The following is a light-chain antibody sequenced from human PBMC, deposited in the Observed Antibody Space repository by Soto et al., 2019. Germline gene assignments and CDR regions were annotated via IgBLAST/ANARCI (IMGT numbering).Light chain of an antibody. Sequence: EIVMTQSPATLSVSPGGRVTLSCRASQSISDTLAWYQQRPGQAPRLLIYSASSRAPAFPARFSGSGSGTDFTLTISSLQSEDSAVYYCQQYNNWPWTFGQGTKVEIK. CDR3: QQYNNWPWT. J-gene: IGKJ1*01. CDR2: SAS. CDR1: QSISDT. V-gene: IGKV3-15*01.